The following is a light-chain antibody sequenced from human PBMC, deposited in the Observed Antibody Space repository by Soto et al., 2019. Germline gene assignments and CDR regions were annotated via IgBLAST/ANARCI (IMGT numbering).Light chain of an antibody. J-gene: IGKJ4*01. CDR1: QSVSNN. CDR2: GAS. V-gene: IGKV3-15*01. CDR3: QQHNNWPLT. Sequence: EIVMTQSPGTLSVSPGERATLPCRASQSVSNNLVWYQQKPGQAPRLLIYGASTRATGIPARFSGSGSGTEFTLTISSLQSEDFAVYYCQQHNNWPLTFGGGTKVDIK.